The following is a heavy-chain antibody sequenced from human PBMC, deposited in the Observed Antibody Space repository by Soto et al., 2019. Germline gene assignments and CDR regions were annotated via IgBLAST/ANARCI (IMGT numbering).Heavy chain of an antibody. D-gene: IGHD1-26*01. CDR1: GVTFSSYA. CDR2: IIPIFGTA. CDR3: ARYRYYYYGMDV. Sequence: SVKVSCKASGVTFSSYAISWVRQAPGQGLEWMGGIIPIFGTANYAQKFQGRVTITADESTSTAYMELSSLRSEDTAVYYCARYRYYYYGMDVWGQGTTVTVSS. J-gene: IGHJ6*02. V-gene: IGHV1-69*13.